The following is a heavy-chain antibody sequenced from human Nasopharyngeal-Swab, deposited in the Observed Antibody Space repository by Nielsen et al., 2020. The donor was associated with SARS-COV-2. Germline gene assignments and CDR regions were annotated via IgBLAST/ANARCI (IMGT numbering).Heavy chain of an antibody. CDR3: ARGGSSLGANLEDP. D-gene: IGHD3-16*01. CDR2: INPNSGGT. V-gene: IGHV1-2*04. J-gene: IGHJ5*02. CDR1: GYTFTGYY. Sequence: ASVKVSCKASGYTFTGYYMHWVRQAPGQGLEWMGWINPNSGGTNYAQKFQGWVTMTRDTSISTAYMELSRLRSDDTAVYYCARGGSSLGANLEDPWDQGTLVIVSS.